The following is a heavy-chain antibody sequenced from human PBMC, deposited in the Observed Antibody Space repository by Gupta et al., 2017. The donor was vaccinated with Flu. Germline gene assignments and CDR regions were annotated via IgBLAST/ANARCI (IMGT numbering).Heavy chain of an antibody. Sequence: EWVSSISGGGDGTYYADCVKGRFTIARDNSKNTLYLRMKSLRAEDTAIYYCAKEVPSYYYDYSGRNTGSFDPWGQGTLVTVSS. D-gene: IGHD3-22*01. CDR3: AKEVPSYYYDYSGRNTGSFDP. J-gene: IGHJ5*02. V-gene: IGHV3-23*01. CDR2: ISGGGDGT.